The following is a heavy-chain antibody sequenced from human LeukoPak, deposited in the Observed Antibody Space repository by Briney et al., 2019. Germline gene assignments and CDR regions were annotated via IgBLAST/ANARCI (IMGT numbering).Heavy chain of an antibody. CDR3: AREGRDYEDFDY. CDR1: GGSISSRSYY. V-gene: IGHV4-39*07. J-gene: IGHJ4*02. D-gene: IGHD4-17*01. CDR2: IYYSGST. Sequence: SETLSLTCTVSGGSISSRSYYWGWIRQPPGKGLEWIGSIYYSGSTYYNPSLKSRVTISIDTSKKQFSLKMGSVTAAATAVYYCAREGRDYEDFDYWGQGTLVTVSS.